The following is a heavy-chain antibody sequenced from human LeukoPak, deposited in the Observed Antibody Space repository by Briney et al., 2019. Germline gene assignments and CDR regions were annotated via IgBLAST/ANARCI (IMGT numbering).Heavy chain of an antibody. CDR1: GGSISSGSYY. V-gene: IGHV4-61*02. D-gene: IGHD4-17*01. J-gene: IGHJ4*02. Sequence: SETLSLTCTVSGGSISSGSYYRSWIRQPAGKGLEWIGRIYTSGSTNYNPSLKSRVTISVDTSKNQFSLKLSSVTAADTAVYYCASVGDYVSYWGQGTLVTVSS. CDR2: IYTSGST. CDR3: ASVGDYVSY.